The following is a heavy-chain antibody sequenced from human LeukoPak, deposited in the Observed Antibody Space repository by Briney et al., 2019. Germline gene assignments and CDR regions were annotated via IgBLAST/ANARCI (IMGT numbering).Heavy chain of an antibody. J-gene: IGHJ5*02. CDR2: INHSGST. CDR3: ATYYDFWKGFDP. V-gene: IGHV4-34*01. D-gene: IGHD3-3*01. Sequence: SETLSLTCAVYGGSFSGYYWSWIRQPPGKGLEWIGEINHSGSTNYNPSLKSRVTISVDTSKNQFSLKLSSVTAADSAVYYCATYYDFWKGFDPWGQGTLDTVSS. CDR1: GGSFSGYY.